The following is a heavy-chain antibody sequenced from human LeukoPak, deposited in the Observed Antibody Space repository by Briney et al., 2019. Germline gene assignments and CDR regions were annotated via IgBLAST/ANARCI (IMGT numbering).Heavy chain of an antibody. V-gene: IGHV3-23*01. CDR1: GFTFSNYV. D-gene: IGHD3-10*01. J-gene: IGHJ5*02. Sequence: GGSLRLSCTGSGFTFSNYVMSWVRQAPGKRLEWVSGISDSGDDTDYADSVKGRFTISRDNSKNTLYLQMNSLRAEDTAVYYCAKDHITMVRGVRGWFDPWGQGTLVTVSS. CDR3: AKDHITMVRGVRGWFDP. CDR2: ISDSGDDT.